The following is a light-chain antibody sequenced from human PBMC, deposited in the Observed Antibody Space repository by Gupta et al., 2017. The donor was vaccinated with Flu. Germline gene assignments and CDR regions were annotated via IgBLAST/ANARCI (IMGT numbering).Light chain of an antibody. CDR2: TAS. CDR3: QKHDGPPFT. V-gene: IGKV1-27*01. Sequence: PSSLSASVGDGVNITCRASQDIRSFLAWFQQKPGKIPKLLILTASTLQSGVPSRFSGSRSGTLFTLTIDSLQPEDVATYYCQKHDGPPFTFGPGTKVDL. CDR1: QDIRSF. J-gene: IGKJ3*01.